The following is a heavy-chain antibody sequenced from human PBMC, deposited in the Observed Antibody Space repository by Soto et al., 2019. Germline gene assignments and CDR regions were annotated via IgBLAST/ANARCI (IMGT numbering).Heavy chain of an antibody. CDR3: ARGGPFAVADTDY. J-gene: IGHJ4*02. D-gene: IGHD3-3*01. CDR1: GYTFSNYG. CDR2: ISAYNGNT. V-gene: IGHV1-18*01. Sequence: QVQLVQSGPEVKKPGASMKVSCKASGYTFSNYGITWVRQAPGQGLEWMGWISAYNGNTNYAQNFQGRVTMTTDTSTSTAYMELMSLRSDDTAVYYCARGGPFAVADTDYWGQGTLVTVSS.